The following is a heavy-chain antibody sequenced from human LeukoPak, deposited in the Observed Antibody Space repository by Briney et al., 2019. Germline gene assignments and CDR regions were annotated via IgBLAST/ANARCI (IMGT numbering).Heavy chain of an antibody. V-gene: IGHV4-38-2*02. CDR1: GFSISSGYY. Sequence: PETLSLTCTVSGFSISSGYYWGWVRQPPGAGLEWIGSVYQSGNTYYNPSLKSRVTTSVDMSKNQFSLRLRPVTAADTVVYYCARIFIRNGYSSYFDCWGQGTLVTVSS. CDR2: VYQSGNT. D-gene: IGHD5-18*01. J-gene: IGHJ4*02. CDR3: ARIFIRNGYSSYFDC.